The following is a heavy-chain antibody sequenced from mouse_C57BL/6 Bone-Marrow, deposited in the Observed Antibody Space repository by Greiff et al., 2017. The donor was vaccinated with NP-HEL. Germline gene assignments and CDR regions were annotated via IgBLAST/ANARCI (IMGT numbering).Heavy chain of an antibody. CDR3: ARFTTVVATDWYFDV. V-gene: IGHV1-85*01. J-gene: IGHJ1*03. D-gene: IGHD1-1*01. CDR2: IYPRDGST. Sequence: QVQLQQSGPELVKPGASVKLSCKASGYTFTSYDINWVEQRPGQGLEWIGWIYPRDGSTKYNEKFKGKATLTVDTSSSTAYMELHSLTSEDSAVYFCARFTTVVATDWYFDVWGTGTTVTVSS. CDR1: GYTFTSYD.